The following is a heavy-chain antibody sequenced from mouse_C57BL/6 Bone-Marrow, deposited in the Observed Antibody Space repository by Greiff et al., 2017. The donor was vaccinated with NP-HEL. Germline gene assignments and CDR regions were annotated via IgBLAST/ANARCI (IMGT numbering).Heavy chain of an antibody. CDR2: IDPSDSYT. V-gene: IGHV1-59*01. CDR1: GYTFTSYW. CDR3: ARSYGNH. J-gene: IGHJ3*01. D-gene: IGHD2-1*01. Sequence: VKLQQPGAELVRPGTSVKLSCKASGYTFTSYWMHWVKQRPGQGLEWIGVIDPSDSYTNYNQKFKGKATLTVDTSSSTAYMQLSSLTSEDSAVYYCARSYGNHWGQGTLVTVSA.